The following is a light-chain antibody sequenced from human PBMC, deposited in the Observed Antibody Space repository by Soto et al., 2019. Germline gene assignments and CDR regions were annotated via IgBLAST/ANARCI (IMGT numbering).Light chain of an antibody. CDR2: GAS. V-gene: IGKV3-20*01. Sequence: EIVLTQSPGTLSLSPGEIATLSCRASQSVSSRFLVWYQQKPGQAPRLLMYGASYRATGIPDRFSGSGSGTDFTLTISRLEPEDFAVYYCQQYGSSPWTFGQGTKVEIK. CDR3: QQYGSSPWT. CDR1: QSVSSRF. J-gene: IGKJ1*01.